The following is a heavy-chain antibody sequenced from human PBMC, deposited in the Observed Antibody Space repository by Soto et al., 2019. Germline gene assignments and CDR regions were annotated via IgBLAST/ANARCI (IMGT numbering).Heavy chain of an antibody. CDR2: INSDGSRT. D-gene: IGHD1-26*01. J-gene: IGHJ4*02. CDR1: GFTFSNYW. Sequence: EVQLVESGGGSVQPGGTLRLSCGASGFTFSNYWMHWVRQAPGKGLVWVSRINSDGSRTNYADSVKGRFTISRDNAKNMLYLQMNSLRAEVTAVYYCVTVVTGSYSWRDYWCQGTLVTVSS. V-gene: IGHV3-74*01. CDR3: VTVVTGSYSWRDY.